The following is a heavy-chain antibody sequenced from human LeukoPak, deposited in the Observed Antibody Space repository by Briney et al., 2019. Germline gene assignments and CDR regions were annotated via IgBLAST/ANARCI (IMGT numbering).Heavy chain of an antibody. D-gene: IGHD6-13*01. J-gene: IGHJ4*02. CDR2: ISWNSGSI. CDR3: AKDMHSSWYSGYYFDY. CDR1: GFTFDDYA. V-gene: IGHV3-9*01. Sequence: GGSLRLSCAASGFTFDDYAMHWVRQAPGKGLEWVSGISWNSGSIGYADSVKGRFTISRDNAKDSLYLQTNSLRAEDTALYYCAKDMHSSWYSGYYFDYWGQGTLVTVSS.